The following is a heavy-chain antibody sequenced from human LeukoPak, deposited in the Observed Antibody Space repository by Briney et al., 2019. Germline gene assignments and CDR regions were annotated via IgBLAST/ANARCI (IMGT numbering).Heavy chain of an antibody. V-gene: IGHV4-59*01. J-gene: IGHJ6*04. CDR3: ARVYSSGWPHYYYYGMDV. D-gene: IGHD6-19*01. Sequence: PSETLSLTCTVSGGSISAYYWSCIRPPPATGLALIGHIYYSGSTNYNPSLKSRVTISVDTSKNQFSLKLSSVTAADTAVYYCARVYSSGWPHYYYYGMDVWGKGTTVTVSS. CDR1: GGSISAYY. CDR2: IYYSGST.